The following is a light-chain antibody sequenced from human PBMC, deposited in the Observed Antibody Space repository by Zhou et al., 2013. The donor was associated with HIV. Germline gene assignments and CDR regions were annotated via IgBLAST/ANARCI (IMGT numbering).Light chain of an antibody. V-gene: IGKV1-NL1*01. CDR1: QGISNS. CDR3: QQYYNFPYT. CDR2: GAS. Sequence: DIQLTQSPSYLSASVGDRVTITCRASQGISNSVAWYQQKPGKAPNLLLYGASRLESGVPSRFSGSKSGTEYTLTISSLHPEDFATYYCQQYYNFPYTFGQGTKLEIK. J-gene: IGKJ2*01.